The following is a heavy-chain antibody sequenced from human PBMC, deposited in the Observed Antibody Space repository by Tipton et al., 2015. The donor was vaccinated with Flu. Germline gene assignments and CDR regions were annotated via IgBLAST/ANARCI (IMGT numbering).Heavy chain of an antibody. CDR1: GDSIGSGHNF. CDR3: VRDGFGDYSFFGMDA. D-gene: IGHD4-17*01. V-gene: IGHV4-61*02. J-gene: IGHJ6*02. CDR2: IHKGGVT. Sequence: TLSLTCAVSGDSIGSGHNFWAWIRQSAVGGLEWIGRIHKGGVTNYSPSLESRVSISIDTSKGHFSLKLAAVTAADTARYYCVRDGFGDYSFFGMDAWGQGTTVTVS.